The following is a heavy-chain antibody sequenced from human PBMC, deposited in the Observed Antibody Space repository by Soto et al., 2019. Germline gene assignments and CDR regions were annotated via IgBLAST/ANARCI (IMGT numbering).Heavy chain of an antibody. D-gene: IGHD3-10*01. CDR3: ARVPGRL. Sequence: QLVETGGGLIQPGTSLTLSCAASGFSVSRNHMTWVRQAPGKGLEWVSFVYSGGATFYADSVKGRFILSRDYSQNTMYLQMNNLRAEDTAVYYCARVPGRLWGRGTLVTVAS. V-gene: IGHV3-53*02. CDR1: GFSVSRNH. CDR2: VYSGGAT. J-gene: IGHJ4*02.